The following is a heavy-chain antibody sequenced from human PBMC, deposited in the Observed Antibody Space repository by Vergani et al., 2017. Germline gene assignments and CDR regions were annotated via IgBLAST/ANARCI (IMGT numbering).Heavy chain of an antibody. V-gene: IGHV4-31*11. J-gene: IGHJ6*03. CDR3: ARVDTQVPATSHFYYMDV. CDR2: IFYSGTT. CDR1: GGSISSGDHC. Sequence: QVQLQESGPGVVKPSQTLSLTCAVSGGSISSGDHCWTWIRQRPGKGLAWIGYIFYSGTTYDNPSLRSRLTISVDTSQNQFSLKLRSVTAADTAVYYCARVDTQVPATSHFYYMDVWGKGTTVGVSS. D-gene: IGHD6-25*01.